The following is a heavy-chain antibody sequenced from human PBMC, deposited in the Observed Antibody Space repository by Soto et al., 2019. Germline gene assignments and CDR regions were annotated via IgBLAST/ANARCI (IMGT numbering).Heavy chain of an antibody. V-gene: IGHV1-18*01. J-gene: IGHJ4*02. Sequence: QVQLVQSGAEVKKPGASVKVSCKASGYTFTSYGISWVRQAPGQGLEWMGWISTYNGNTNYAQKLQGRVTMTTDTSTSTAYMELRSLRSDDTAVYYCARVPATGYYYDSSGYYYFDYWGQGTLVTDSS. CDR2: ISTYNGNT. D-gene: IGHD3-22*01. CDR3: ARVPATGYYYDSSGYYYFDY. CDR1: GYTFTSYG.